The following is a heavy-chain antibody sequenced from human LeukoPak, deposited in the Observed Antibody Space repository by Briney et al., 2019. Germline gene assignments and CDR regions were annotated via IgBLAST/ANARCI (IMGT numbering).Heavy chain of an antibody. CDR3: ARDHTSGSFFNGAMDV. Sequence: GGSLRLSCAASGFTFSSYAIHWVRQAPGKGLEWVAVISYDGSNVYYADSVKGRFTISRDNSKNTLYLQMNSLRPEDTAVYYCARDHTSGSFFNGAMDVWGQGTTVTVSS. V-gene: IGHV3-30*04. J-gene: IGHJ6*02. CDR1: GFTFSSYA. D-gene: IGHD3-10*01. CDR2: ISYDGSNV.